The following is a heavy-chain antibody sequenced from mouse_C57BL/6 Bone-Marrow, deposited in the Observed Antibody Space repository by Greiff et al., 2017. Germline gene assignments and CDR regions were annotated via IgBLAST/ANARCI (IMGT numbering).Heavy chain of an antibody. V-gene: IGHV3-6*01. CDR1: GYSITSGYY. CDR2: ISYDGSN. J-gene: IGHJ2*01. Sequence: EVQRVESGPGLVKPSQSLSLTCSVTGYSITSGYYWNWIRQFPGNKLEWMGYISYDGSNNYNPSLKNRISITRDTSKNQFFLKLNSVTTEDTATYYCARVPSTMVTTGGDYFDYWGQGTTLTVSS. D-gene: IGHD2-2*01. CDR3: ARVPSTMVTTGGDYFDY.